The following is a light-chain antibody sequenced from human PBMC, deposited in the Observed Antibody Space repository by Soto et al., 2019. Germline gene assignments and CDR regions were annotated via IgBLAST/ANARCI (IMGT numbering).Light chain of an antibody. V-gene: IGLV2-23*01. J-gene: IGLJ2*01. CDR3: CSYAGGTSAV. Sequence: QSALTQPASVSGSPGQSITISCTGSSSDVGRYNLVSWYQQHPGKAPKLMIYEDIERPSGVSNRFSGSKSGNTASLTISGLHTEDEADYYCCSYAGGTSAVFGGWTKVTVL. CDR2: EDI. CDR1: SSDVGRYNL.